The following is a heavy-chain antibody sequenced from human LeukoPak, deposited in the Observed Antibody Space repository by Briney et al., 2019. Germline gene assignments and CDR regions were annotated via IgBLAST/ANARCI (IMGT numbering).Heavy chain of an antibody. J-gene: IGHJ4*02. Sequence: GGSLTLSCAASGFTFSNYGMHWVRQAPGKGLEWVAVVSSGDGSTRNYADSVKGRFTISRDNSQNTLYLQMNNLRAEDTAVYYCAKSPYYDFWPFDYWGQGTLVTVSS. CDR2: VSSGDGSTR. CDR1: GFTFSNYG. CDR3: AKSPYYDFWPFDY. V-gene: IGHV3-33*06. D-gene: IGHD3-3*01.